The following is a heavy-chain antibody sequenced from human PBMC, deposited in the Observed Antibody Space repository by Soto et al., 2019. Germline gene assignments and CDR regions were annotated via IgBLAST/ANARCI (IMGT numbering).Heavy chain of an antibody. J-gene: IGHJ6*02. CDR1: GYSFTSYW. CDR2: IYPGDSDT. Sequence: GESLKISCKGSGYSFTSYWIGWVRQMPGKGLEWMGIIYPGDSDTRYSPSFQGQVTVSADKSISTAYLQWSSLKASDTAMYYCARQGTQIHYGMDVWGQGTTVTVSS. V-gene: IGHV5-51*01. D-gene: IGHD1-1*01. CDR3: ARQGTQIHYGMDV.